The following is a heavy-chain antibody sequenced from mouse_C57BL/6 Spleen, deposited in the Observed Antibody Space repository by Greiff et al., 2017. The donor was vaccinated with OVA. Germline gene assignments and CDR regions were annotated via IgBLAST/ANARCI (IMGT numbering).Heavy chain of an antibody. D-gene: IGHD1-1*01. J-gene: IGHJ1*03. CDR2: IYPGNSDT. V-gene: IGHV1-5*01. CDR3: TRVGAHTVVAHWYFDV. Sequence: SGTVLARPGASVKMSCKTSGYTFTSYWMHWVKQRPGQGLEWIGAIYPGNSDTSYNQKFKGKAKLTAVTSASTAYMELSSLTNEDSAVYYCTRVGAHTVVAHWYFDVWGTGTTVTVSS. CDR1: GYTFTSYW.